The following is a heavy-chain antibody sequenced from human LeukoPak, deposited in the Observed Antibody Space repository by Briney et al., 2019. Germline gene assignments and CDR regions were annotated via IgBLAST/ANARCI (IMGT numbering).Heavy chain of an antibody. V-gene: IGHV3-48*03. Sequence: QPGGSLRLSCAASGFTFSSYEMNWVRQAPGKGLEWVSYISSSGSTIYYADSVKGRFTISRDNSKNTLYLQMNSLRAEDTAVYYCARGLWGYGSGSKFWGFDYWGQGTLVTVSS. D-gene: IGHD3-10*01. J-gene: IGHJ4*02. CDR2: ISSSGSTI. CDR3: ARGLWGYGSGSKFWGFDY. CDR1: GFTFSSYE.